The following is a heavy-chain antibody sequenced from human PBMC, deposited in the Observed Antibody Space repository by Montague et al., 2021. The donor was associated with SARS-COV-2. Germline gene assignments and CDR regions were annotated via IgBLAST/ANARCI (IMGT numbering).Heavy chain of an antibody. Sequence: SLRLSCAASGFTFSSYAMSWVRQAPGKGLEWVSAISGSGGSTYYADSVKGRSTISRDNSKNTLYLQMNSLRAEDTAVYYCAKPIIYCSGGSCPDYWGQGTLVTVSS. CDR2: ISGSGGST. J-gene: IGHJ4*02. V-gene: IGHV3-23*01. CDR3: AKPIIYCSGGSCPDY. CDR1: GFTFSSYA. D-gene: IGHD2-15*01.